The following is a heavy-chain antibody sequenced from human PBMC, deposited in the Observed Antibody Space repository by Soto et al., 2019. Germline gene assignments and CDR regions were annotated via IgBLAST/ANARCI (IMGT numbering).Heavy chain of an antibody. D-gene: IGHD3-16*01. V-gene: IGHV3-30*18. CDR3: AKDGGEQGHFDS. Sequence: QVQLVESGGGVVQPGRSLRLSCAASGFTFRSYAMHWVRQTAVKGLEWVAFISYDGGSEEYEDSVKGRFTITRDNSKNTLFLQMNSLRPADTAVYYCAKDGGEQGHFDSWGQGALVTVSS. J-gene: IGHJ4*02. CDR1: GFTFRSYA. CDR2: ISYDGGSE.